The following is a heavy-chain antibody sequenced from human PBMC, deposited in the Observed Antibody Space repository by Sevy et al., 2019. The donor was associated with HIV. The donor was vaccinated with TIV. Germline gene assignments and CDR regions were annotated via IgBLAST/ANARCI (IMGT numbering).Heavy chain of an antibody. Sequence: ASVKVSCQGVGYTFTSYGISWVRQAPGQGLEWMGWISASTGKTYSSQNLQGRVTLTTDTSTTTADVELRSLRFDDTAVYYCARTSVGFSDYYYMDVWGKGTTVTVSS. D-gene: IGHD2-2*01. CDR3: ARTSVGFSDYYYMDV. CDR2: ISASTGKT. J-gene: IGHJ6*03. V-gene: IGHV1-18*04. CDR1: GYTFTSYG.